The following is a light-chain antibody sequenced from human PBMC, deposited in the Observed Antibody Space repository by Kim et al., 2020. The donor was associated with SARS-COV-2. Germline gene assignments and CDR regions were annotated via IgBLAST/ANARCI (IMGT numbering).Light chain of an antibody. V-gene: IGLV1-44*01. CDR3: AAWGDSHWV. Sequence: QSVLTQPPSASGTPGQRVTISCSGSDSNIGTNTVSWYQQLPGAAPKLLIYRNNQRPLGVPDRLSASKSGTSASLDISGLQSDDEADYYCAAWGDSHWVFGGGTQLTVL. J-gene: IGLJ3*02. CDR1: DSNIGTNT. CDR2: RNN.